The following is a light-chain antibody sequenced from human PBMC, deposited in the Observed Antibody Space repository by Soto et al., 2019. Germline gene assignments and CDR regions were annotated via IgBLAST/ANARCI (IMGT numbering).Light chain of an antibody. V-gene: IGLV2-14*01. CDR1: SSDVCGYNY. Sequence: QSVLTQPASVSGSPGQSITISCTGTSSDVCGYNYVSWYQQHPGKAPKLMIYEVSNRPSGVSNRFSGSKSGNTATLTISGLQAEDEADYYCGSYTSSSTLVVFGGGTKLTVL. CDR3: GSYTSSSTLVV. CDR2: EVS. J-gene: IGLJ2*01.